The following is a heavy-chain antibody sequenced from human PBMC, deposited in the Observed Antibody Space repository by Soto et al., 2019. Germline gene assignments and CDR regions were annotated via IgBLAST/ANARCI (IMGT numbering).Heavy chain of an antibody. CDR2: IKQDGSEK. CDR1: GFTFSSYW. D-gene: IGHD3-16*02. V-gene: IGHV3-7*01. Sequence: GGSLRLSCAASGFTFSSYWMSWVRQAPGKGLEWVANIKQDGSEKYYVDSVKGRFTISRENAKNSLYLQMNSLRAEDTAVYYCARVSLITFGGVIVKYYYMDVWGKGTTVTVSS. J-gene: IGHJ6*03. CDR3: ARVSLITFGGVIVKYYYMDV.